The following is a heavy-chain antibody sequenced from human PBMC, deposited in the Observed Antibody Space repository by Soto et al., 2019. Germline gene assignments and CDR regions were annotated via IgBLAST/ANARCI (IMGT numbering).Heavy chain of an antibody. CDR1: GFTFSSYG. J-gene: IGHJ6*02. Sequence: GGSLRLSCAASGFTFSSYGMHWVRQAPGKGLEWVAVIWYDGSNKYYADSVKGRFTISRDNSKNTLYLQMNSLRAEDTAVYYCARDQNLRAGDYYYGMDVWGQGTTVTVSS. CDR2: IWYDGSNK. CDR3: ARDQNLRAGDYYYGMDV. D-gene: IGHD1-26*01. V-gene: IGHV3-33*01.